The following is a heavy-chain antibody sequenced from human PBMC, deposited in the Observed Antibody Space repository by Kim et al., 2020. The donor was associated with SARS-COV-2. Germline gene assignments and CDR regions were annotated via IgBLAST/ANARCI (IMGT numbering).Heavy chain of an antibody. Sequence: GGSLRLSCAASGFTFSTYSMNWVRQAPGKGLEWVSSISSSSSYIYYADSVKGRFTISRDNAKNSLYLQMNSLRAEDTAVYYCARVGVGAIPDYWGQGTLVTVSS. V-gene: IGHV3-21*01. CDR1: GFTFSTYS. CDR3: ARVGVGAIPDY. D-gene: IGHD1-26*01. CDR2: ISSSSSYI. J-gene: IGHJ4*02.